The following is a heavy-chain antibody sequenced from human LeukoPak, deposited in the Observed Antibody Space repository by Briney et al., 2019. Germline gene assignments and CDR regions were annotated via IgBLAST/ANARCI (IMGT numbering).Heavy chain of an antibody. Sequence: GGFLRLSCVASGFTFSSYAMTWVRQAPGKGLEWVSAISGSGGSTYYADSVKGRFTISRDNSKSTLYVQMNSLRAEDTAVYYCAKTGDSSGFYYGVDYWGQGTLVTVSS. CDR2: ISGSGGST. CDR3: AKTGDSSGFYYGVDY. V-gene: IGHV3-23*01. J-gene: IGHJ4*02. CDR1: GFTFSSYA. D-gene: IGHD3-22*01.